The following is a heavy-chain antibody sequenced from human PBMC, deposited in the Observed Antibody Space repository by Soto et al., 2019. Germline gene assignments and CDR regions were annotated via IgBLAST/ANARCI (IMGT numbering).Heavy chain of an antibody. Sequence: PGGSLRLSCGASGFTFSPYSMNWVRQAPGKGPEWLSSISSSSSYIFYADSVKGRFTVSRDNAKNSLFLQMSSLRADDTAIYYCARDRETGATVTTYYDSWGQGALVTVSS. CDR1: GFTFSPYS. V-gene: IGHV3-21*06. D-gene: IGHD3-10*01. CDR3: ARDRETGATVTTYYDS. J-gene: IGHJ4*02. CDR2: ISSSSSYI.